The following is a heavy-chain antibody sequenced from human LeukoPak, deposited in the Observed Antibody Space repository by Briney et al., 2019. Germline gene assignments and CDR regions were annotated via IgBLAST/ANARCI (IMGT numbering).Heavy chain of an antibody. D-gene: IGHD3-10*01. V-gene: IGHV4-59*01. CDR3: ARLSRGTSAGFDY. J-gene: IGHJ4*02. CDR1: GGFFSSYY. CDR2: MYYSGSS. Sequence: SETLSLTCTVSGGFFSSYYWNWIRQPPGKGLEWIGYMYYSGSSNYNPSLKSRVTISVDTSKNRLSLKLSSVTAADTAVYFCARLSRGTSAGFDYWGQGILVTVSS.